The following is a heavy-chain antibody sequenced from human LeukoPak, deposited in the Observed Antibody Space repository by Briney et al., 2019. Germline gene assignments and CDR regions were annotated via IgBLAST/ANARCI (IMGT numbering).Heavy chain of an antibody. CDR2: IKQDRSEK. CDR1: GFTFSNYW. D-gene: IGHD2-2*01. V-gene: IGHV3-7*03. Sequence: PGGSLRLSCAASGFTFSNYWMSWVRQAPGKGLEWVANIKQDRSEKYYVDSVKGRFTISRDNSKNTLYLQMNSLRAEDTAVYYCAKADCSSTSCYGRLVPVTPQNWFDPWGQGTLVTVSS. CDR3: AKADCSSTSCYGRLVPVTPQNWFDP. J-gene: IGHJ5*02.